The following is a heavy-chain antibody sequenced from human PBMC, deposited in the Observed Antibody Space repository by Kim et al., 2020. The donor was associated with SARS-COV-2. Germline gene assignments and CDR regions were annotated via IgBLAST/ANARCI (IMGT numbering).Heavy chain of an antibody. CDR2: ISYDGSNK. D-gene: IGHD3-10*01. V-gene: IGHV3-30*04. CDR1: GFTFSSYA. Sequence: GGSLRLSCAASGFTFSSYAMHWVRQAPGKGLEWVAVISYDGSNKYYADSVKGRFTISRDNSKNTLYLQMNSLRAEDTAVYYCARDPLLLWFGETPYYFD. J-gene: IGHJ4*01. CDR3: ARDPLLLWFGETPYYFD.